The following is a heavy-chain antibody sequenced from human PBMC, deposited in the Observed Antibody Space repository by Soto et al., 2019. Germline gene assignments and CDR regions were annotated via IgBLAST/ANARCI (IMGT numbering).Heavy chain of an antibody. CDR1: GFTFSSYW. J-gene: IGHJ4*02. V-gene: IGHV3-7*01. Sequence: GGSLRLSCAASGFTFSSYWMSWVRQAPGKGLEWVANIKQDGSEKNYVDSVKGRFTISRDNAKNSLYLQMNSLRAEDTAVYYCARVKWLRTLSMICYFDYWGQGTLVTVSS. CDR3: ARVKWLRTLSMICYFDY. D-gene: IGHD5-12*01. CDR2: IKQDGSEK.